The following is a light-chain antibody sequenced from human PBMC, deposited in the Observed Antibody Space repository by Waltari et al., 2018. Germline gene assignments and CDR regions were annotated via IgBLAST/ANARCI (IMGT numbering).Light chain of an antibody. Sequence: DIKMTQSPSSLPASVGDRVTITCQARQDISKYVNWYQQKPEKAPKLLNYAASNLETGVPSSFSGSGSGTDFTFTISSLRPEDIAKYYCQQYDNLPLTFGGGTKVEIK. J-gene: IGKJ4*01. V-gene: IGKV1-33*01. CDR1: QDISKY. CDR2: AAS. CDR3: QQYDNLPLT.